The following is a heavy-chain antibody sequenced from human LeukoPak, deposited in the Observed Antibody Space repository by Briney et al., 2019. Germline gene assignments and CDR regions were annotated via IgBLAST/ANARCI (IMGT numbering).Heavy chain of an antibody. Sequence: GGSLRLSCAASGFTFSSYSMNWVRQAPGKGLEWVSHITASGTAMFYADSVKGRFTISRDNAKNSLYLQMNSLRDEDTAVYYCASSGSYKFDYWGQGTLVTVSS. D-gene: IGHD1-26*01. J-gene: IGHJ4*02. V-gene: IGHV3-48*02. CDR2: ITASGTAM. CDR3: ASSGSYKFDY. CDR1: GFTFSSYS.